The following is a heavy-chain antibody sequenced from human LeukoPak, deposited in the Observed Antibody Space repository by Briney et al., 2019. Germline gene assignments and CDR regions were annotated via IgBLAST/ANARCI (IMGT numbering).Heavy chain of an antibody. V-gene: IGHV4-59*01. CDR3: ARGDSSGYSYFDY. CDR2: IYYSGST. D-gene: IGHD3-22*01. CDR1: GGSISSYY. J-gene: IGHJ4*02. Sequence: PSETLSLTCTLPGGSISSYYWSWIRQPPGKGLEWIGYIYYSGSTNYNPSLQSRVTISVDTSKIQFSLKLSSVTAADTAVYYCARGDSSGYSYFDYWGQGTLVTVSS.